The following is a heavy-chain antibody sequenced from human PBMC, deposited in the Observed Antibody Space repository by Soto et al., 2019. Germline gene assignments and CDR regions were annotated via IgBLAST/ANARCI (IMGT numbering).Heavy chain of an antibody. V-gene: IGHV5-10-1*01. CDR3: ASSSSWYRRDYYYYGMDV. Sequence: PGESLKISCKGSGYSFTSYWISWVRQMPGKGLEWMGRIDPSDSYTNYSPSFQGHFTISADKSISTAYLQWSSLKASDTAMYYCASSSSWYRRDYYYYGMDVWGQGTTVTVSS. CDR1: GYSFTSYW. J-gene: IGHJ6*02. CDR2: IDPSDSYT. D-gene: IGHD6-13*01.